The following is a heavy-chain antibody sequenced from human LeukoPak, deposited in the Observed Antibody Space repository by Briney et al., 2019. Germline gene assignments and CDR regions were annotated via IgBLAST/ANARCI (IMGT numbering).Heavy chain of an antibody. Sequence: PSETLSLTCTVSSXSISSSGDYCSWIRQHPGKGLEWIGCIYYSGSTYYNPSLKSRVTISVDTSKNQFSLSLSSVTAADTAVYYCARNADMYYYVDNWGQGTLVTVSS. CDR2: IYYSGST. D-gene: IGHD3-10*01. J-gene: IGHJ4*02. CDR1: SXSISSSGDY. V-gene: IGHV4-31*03. CDR3: ARNADMYYYVDN.